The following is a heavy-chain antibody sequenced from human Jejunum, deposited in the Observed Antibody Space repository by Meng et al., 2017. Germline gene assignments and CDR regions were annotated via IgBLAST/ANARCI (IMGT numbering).Heavy chain of an antibody. D-gene: IGHD6-25*01. CDR2: IYPGDSDT. CDR3: ARLGVSYSSGAHFAY. J-gene: IGHJ4*02. Sequence: GESLKISCKGSGYSFPIYWIGRVRQMPGKGLEWMGTIYPGDSDTRYSPSFQGQVTLSVDKSINTAYLQWNSLKASDTAMYYCARLGVSYSSGAHFAYWGQGTLVTVSS. CDR1: GYSFPIYW. V-gene: IGHV5-51*01.